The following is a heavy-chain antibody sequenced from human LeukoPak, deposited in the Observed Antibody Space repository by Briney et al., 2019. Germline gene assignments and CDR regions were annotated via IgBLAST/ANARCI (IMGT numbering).Heavy chain of an antibody. J-gene: IGHJ4*02. CDR3: ATGHPIVVVVAARTNGDY. Sequence: VGSLRLSCAASGFTFSSYGMHWVRQAPGKGLEWVAFIRYDGSNKYYADSVKGRFTISRDNSKNTLYLQMNSLRAEDTAVYYCATGHPIVVVVAARTNGDYWGQGTLVTVSS. CDR2: IRYDGSNK. CDR1: GFTFSSYG. V-gene: IGHV3-30*02. D-gene: IGHD2-15*01.